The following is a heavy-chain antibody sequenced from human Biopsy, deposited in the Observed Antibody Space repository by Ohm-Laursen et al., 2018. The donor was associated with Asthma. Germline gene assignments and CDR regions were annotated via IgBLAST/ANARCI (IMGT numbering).Heavy chain of an antibody. D-gene: IGHD1-26*01. Sequence: VASVKVSCKASGYTFTSYGISWVRQAPGQGLEWMGWISAYNGNTSYAQKFQGRVTMTRDTSTSTVYMELSSLRSEDTAVYYCARAGALIVGATMGYWGQGTLVTVSS. CDR3: ARAGALIVGATMGY. J-gene: IGHJ4*02. CDR1: GYTFTSYG. V-gene: IGHV1-18*04. CDR2: ISAYNGNT.